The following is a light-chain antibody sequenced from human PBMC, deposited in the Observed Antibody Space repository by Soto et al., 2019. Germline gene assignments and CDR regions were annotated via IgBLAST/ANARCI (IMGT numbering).Light chain of an antibody. Sequence: EIVLTQYPDTLSLSPGERATLSCRASQSVDSSYLAWYQQTPGQAPRLLMYGASNRATGIPDRFRGSGSGTDFTLTINRLEPEDVAVYYCQQYGTSPPTFGHGNKVEIK. CDR3: QQYGTSPPT. V-gene: IGKV3-20*01. CDR2: GAS. J-gene: IGKJ1*01. CDR1: QSVDSSY.